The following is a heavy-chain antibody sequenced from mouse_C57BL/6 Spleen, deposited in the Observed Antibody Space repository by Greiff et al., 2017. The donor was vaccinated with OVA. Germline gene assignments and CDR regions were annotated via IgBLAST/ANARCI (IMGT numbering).Heavy chain of an antibody. CDR3: ARSYYYGMGAMDY. J-gene: IGHJ4*01. D-gene: IGHD1-1*01. CDR2: IYPGDGDT. V-gene: IGHV1-82*01. Sequence: QVQLQQSGPELVKPGASVKISCKASGYAFSSSWMNWVKQRPGKGLEWIGRIYPGDGDTNYNGKFKGKATLTADKSSSTAYMQLSSLTSEDSAVYFCARSYYYGMGAMDYWGQGTSVTVSS. CDR1: GYAFSSSW.